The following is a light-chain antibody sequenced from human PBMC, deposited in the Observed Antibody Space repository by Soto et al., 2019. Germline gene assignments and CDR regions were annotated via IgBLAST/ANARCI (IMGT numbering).Light chain of an antibody. CDR3: QQYYSFPWT. CDR2: AAS. V-gene: IGKV1-8*01. Sequence: AIKLTQSPSSFSASPGDRVTITCRASQGISSYLAWYQQKPGKAPKLLIYAASTLQSGVPSRFSGSGSGTDFTLTISCLQSEDFAVYYCQQYYSFPWTFGQGTKVDI. J-gene: IGKJ1*01. CDR1: QGISSY.